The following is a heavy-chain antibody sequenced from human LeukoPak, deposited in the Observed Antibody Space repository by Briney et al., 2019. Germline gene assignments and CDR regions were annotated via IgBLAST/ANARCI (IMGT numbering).Heavy chain of an antibody. CDR2: IYYSGSS. Sequence: SETLSLTCTVSGGSISSYYWSWIRQPPGKGLEWIGYIYYSGSSTYSPSLKSRVTISVDTSKNQFSLKLSSVTAADTAVYYCARDHGYDFWSRSPGWFDPWGQGTLVTVSS. CDR3: ARDHGYDFWSRSPGWFDP. J-gene: IGHJ5*02. CDR1: GGSISSYY. V-gene: IGHV4-59*01. D-gene: IGHD3-3*01.